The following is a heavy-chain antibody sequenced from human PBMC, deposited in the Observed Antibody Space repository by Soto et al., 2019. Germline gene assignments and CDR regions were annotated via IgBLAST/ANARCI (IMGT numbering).Heavy chain of an antibody. CDR3: AKDLTGAFGNYFDY. V-gene: IGHV3-23*01. D-gene: IGHD3-16*01. J-gene: IGHJ4*02. Sequence: GGSLGVSCTPSVFTFENFAMSWVRLAPGKGLDLVSGISGGGDSRYYAESVKGRFTISRDNSKNLVYLQMNSLRADDTAIYHCAKDLTGAFGNYFDYWGQGTQVTSPQ. CDR1: VFTFENFA. CDR2: ISGGGDSR.